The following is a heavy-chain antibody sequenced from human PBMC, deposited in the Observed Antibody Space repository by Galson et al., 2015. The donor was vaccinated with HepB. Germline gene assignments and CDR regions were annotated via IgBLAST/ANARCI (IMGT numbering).Heavy chain of an antibody. CDR2: ISHYSNYI. D-gene: IGHD2-2*01. J-gene: IGHJ4*02. CDR1: GFTFTSYS. Sequence: SLRLSCAASGFTFTSYSMSWVRQAPGKGLEWVSSISHYSNYIYYADSVKGRFTISRDNAKNSLYLQMNSLRAEDTAVYYCASLALPFPTNWGQGTLVTVSS. CDR3: ASLALPFPTN. V-gene: IGHV3-21*01.